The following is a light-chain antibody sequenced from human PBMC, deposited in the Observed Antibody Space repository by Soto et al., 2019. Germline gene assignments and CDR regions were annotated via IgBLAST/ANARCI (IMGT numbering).Light chain of an antibody. Sequence: DIQLTQSPSFLSASVGDRVTITCRASQGISDRLAWYQQRPGKAPNLLIHSASSLQSGVPLRFSGSGSGTDFALPISSLQPADFATYYCQKRDGYPITFGQGPRLEMK. CDR3: QKRDGYPIT. CDR1: QGISDR. V-gene: IGKV1-9*01. CDR2: SAS. J-gene: IGKJ5*01.